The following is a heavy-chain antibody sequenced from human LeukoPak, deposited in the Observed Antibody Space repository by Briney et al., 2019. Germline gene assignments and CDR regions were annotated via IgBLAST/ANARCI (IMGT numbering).Heavy chain of an antibody. CDR1: GFTVSSNY. Sequence: GGSLRLSCAASGFTVSSNYMNWVRQAPGKGLEWVSVLYSAGNTFYADSVRGRFTISRDNSKNTLYLQMNSLRPEDTAVYYCARAREYLAIDYWGQGTLVTVSS. CDR2: LYSAGNT. V-gene: IGHV3-66*02. D-gene: IGHD2/OR15-2a*01. J-gene: IGHJ4*02. CDR3: ARAREYLAIDY.